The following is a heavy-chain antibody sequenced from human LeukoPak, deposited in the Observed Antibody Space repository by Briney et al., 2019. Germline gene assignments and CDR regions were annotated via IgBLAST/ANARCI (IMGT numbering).Heavy chain of an antibody. CDR3: AREGRVDTQKEDAFDI. CDR2: IYYSGST. V-gene: IGHV4-31*03. J-gene: IGHJ3*02. Sequence: PSETLSLTCTVSGGSISSGGYYWSWIRQHPGKGLEWIGYIYYSGSTYYNPSLKSRVTISVDTSKNQFSLKLSSVTAADTAVYYCAREGRVDTQKEDAFDIWAKGQWSPSLQ. CDR1: GGSISSGGYY. D-gene: IGHD5-18*01.